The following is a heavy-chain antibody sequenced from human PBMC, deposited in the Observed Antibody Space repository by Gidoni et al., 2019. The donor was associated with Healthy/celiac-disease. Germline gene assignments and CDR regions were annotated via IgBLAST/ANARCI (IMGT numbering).Heavy chain of an antibody. CDR3: ARAGFYDSSGYYQGAFDI. V-gene: IGHV4-59*08. J-gene: IGHJ3*02. CDR1: GGSISSYY. D-gene: IGHD3-22*01. CDR2: IYYSGST. Sequence: QVQLQESGPGLVKPSETLSLTCTVSGGSISSYYWSWIRQPPGKGLEWIGYIYYSGSTNYNPSLKSRVTISVDTSKNQFSLKLSSVTAADTAVYYCARAGFYDSSGYYQGAFDIWGQGTMVTVSS.